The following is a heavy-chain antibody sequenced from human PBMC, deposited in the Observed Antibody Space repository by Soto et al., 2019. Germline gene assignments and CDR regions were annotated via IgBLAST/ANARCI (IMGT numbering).Heavy chain of an antibody. V-gene: IGHV3-23*01. D-gene: IGHD3-10*01. Sequence: GGSLRLSCAASGFTFSSYAMSWVRQAPGKGLEWVSAISGSGGSTYYADSVKGRFTISRDNSKNTLYLQMNSLRAEDTAVYYCAKDPQYYYGSGSYYNYVWFDPWGQGTLVTVSS. CDR3: AKDPQYYYGSGSYYNYVWFDP. CDR1: GFTFSSYA. CDR2: ISGSGGST. J-gene: IGHJ5*02.